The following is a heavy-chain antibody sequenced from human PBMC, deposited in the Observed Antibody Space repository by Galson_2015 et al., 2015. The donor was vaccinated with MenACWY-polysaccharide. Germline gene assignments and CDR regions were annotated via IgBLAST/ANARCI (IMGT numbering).Heavy chain of an antibody. J-gene: IGHJ4*02. Sequence: SLRLSCAASGFTFRCYWMSWVRQAPGKGLEWVANIKQDGSDKYYVDSVKGRFTISRDNARNSLYLQMNSLRAEDTAVYYCARGPEWAYFDYWGQGTLVTVSS. CDR2: IKQDGSDK. CDR3: ARGPEWAYFDY. V-gene: IGHV3-7*01. CDR1: GFTFRCYW. D-gene: IGHD3-3*01.